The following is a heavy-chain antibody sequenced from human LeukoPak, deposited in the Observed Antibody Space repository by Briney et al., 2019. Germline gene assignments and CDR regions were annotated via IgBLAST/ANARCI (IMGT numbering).Heavy chain of an antibody. CDR3: TTDTACPGTGG. CDR1: GFTLSNSW. D-gene: IGHD1-14*01. J-gene: IGHJ4*02. V-gene: IGHV3-15*01. CDR2: IKSKTDGGTT. Sequence: GSLILSCAASGFTLSNSWMSWVRQAPGKGLEWIGRIKSKTDGGTTDYAAHVKGRFTISRDDSKNTLYLQMNSLETEDTAVYYCTTDTACPGTGGWSRGTLVTVSS.